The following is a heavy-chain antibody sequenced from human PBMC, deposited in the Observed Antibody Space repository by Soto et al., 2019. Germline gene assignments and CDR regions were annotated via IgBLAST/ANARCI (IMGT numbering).Heavy chain of an antibody. CDR3: ARHYYYGMEV. J-gene: IGHJ6*02. CDR2: IYPGDADR. Sequence: GESLKISCKGSGYRFTNYWIGWVRQMPGKGLAWMGTIYPGDADRRYSPSFQGQVTISVDKSISAAYLQWSSLKASDTAMYYCARHYYYGMEVWGQGTTVTVSS. V-gene: IGHV5-51*01. CDR1: GYRFTNYW.